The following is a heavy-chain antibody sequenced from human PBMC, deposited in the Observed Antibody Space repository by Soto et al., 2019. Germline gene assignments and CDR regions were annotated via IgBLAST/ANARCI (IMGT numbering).Heavy chain of an antibody. Sequence: QVQLQESGPGLVKPSETLSLTCTVSGGSISGYYWSWIRQPAGKGLEWIGRIYTIESTNYNPSLKSRVTMSVDTSKNQFSLKLNSVTAADTAVYYCARLSTFKYSGIDVWGQGTTVTVSS. CDR2: IYTIEST. CDR1: GGSISGYY. D-gene: IGHD3-16*01. CDR3: ARLSTFKYSGIDV. J-gene: IGHJ6*02. V-gene: IGHV4-4*07.